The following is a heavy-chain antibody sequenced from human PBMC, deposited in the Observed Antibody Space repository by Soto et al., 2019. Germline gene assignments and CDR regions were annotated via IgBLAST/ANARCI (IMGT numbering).Heavy chain of an antibody. CDR3: ARVKVPAAVLGAFED. D-gene: IGHD2-2*01. CDR1: GYTFTTYG. V-gene: IGHV1-18*01. CDR2: INPLKGDT. J-gene: IGHJ3*01. Sequence: QAQLVQSGGEMKKAGASVKVSCKASGYTFTTYGITWVRQAPGQGLDWMGWINPLKGDTKSAANFQDRVTMTTDTSTRTAYMELRSLRSADTSVYYCARVKVPAAVLGAFEDWGQGKLVTVSS.